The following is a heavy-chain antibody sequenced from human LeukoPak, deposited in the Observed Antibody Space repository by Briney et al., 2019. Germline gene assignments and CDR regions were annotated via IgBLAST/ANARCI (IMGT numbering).Heavy chain of an antibody. V-gene: IGHV1-69*01. CDR2: IIPIFGTA. D-gene: IGHD6-13*01. CDR1: GGTFSSYA. Sequence: SVKVSCKASGGTFSSYAISWVRQAPGQGLEWMGGIIPIFGTANYAQKFQGRVTITADESTSTAYMELSSLGSEDTAVYYCARSNIAAAGRAGNYYYYGMDVWGQGTTVTVSS. CDR3: ARSNIAAAGRAGNYYYYGMDV. J-gene: IGHJ6*02.